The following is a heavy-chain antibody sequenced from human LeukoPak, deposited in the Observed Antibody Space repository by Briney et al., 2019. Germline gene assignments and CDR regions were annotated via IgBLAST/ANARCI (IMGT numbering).Heavy chain of an antibody. CDR3: ARDNSVGDIAWWFDP. CDR2: INPTGTGT. V-gene: IGHV1-46*01. J-gene: IGHJ5*02. Sequence: VASVKVSCKASGYTFTSYYMHWVRQAPGQRLEWIGLINPTGTGTLYAQKFQGRVTMTRDMSTSTDYMELKSLRSEDTAVYYCARDNSVGDIAWWFDPWGQGTLVTVSS. CDR1: GYTFTSYY. D-gene: IGHD3-10*01.